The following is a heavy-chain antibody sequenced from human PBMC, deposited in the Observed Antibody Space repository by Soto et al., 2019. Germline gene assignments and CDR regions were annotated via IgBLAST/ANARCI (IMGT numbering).Heavy chain of an antibody. CDR1: GGTFSSYA. CDR2: IIPIFGTA. V-gene: IGHV1-69*12. CDR3: ARVFYDSIMTQHYYFDY. D-gene: IGHD3-22*01. Sequence: QVQLVQSGAEVKKPGSSVKVSCKASGGTFSSYAISWVRQAPGQGLEWMGGIIPIFGTANYAQKFQGRVTITADESTSTADMELSSLRSEDTAVYYCARVFYDSIMTQHYYFDYWGQGTLVTVSS. J-gene: IGHJ4*02.